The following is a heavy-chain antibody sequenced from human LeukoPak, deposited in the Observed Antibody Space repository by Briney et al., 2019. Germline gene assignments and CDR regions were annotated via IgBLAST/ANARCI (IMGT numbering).Heavy chain of an antibody. CDR2: IYYNGYT. D-gene: IGHD1/OR15-1a*01. CDR1: GGSIGTYY. J-gene: IGHJ4*02. Sequence: SETLSLTCTVSGGSIGTYYWSWIRQPPGKGLEWIGYIYYNGYTDYNTSLKSRVTISLHTSKNQFSLKLSSVTAADTAVYYCARDRHWTNDWVFDYWGQGTLVTVSS. CDR3: ARDRHWTNDWVFDY. V-gene: IGHV4-59*01.